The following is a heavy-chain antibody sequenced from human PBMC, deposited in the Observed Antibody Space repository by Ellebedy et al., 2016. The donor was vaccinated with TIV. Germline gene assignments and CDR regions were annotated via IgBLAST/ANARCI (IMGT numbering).Heavy chain of an antibody. Sequence: ASVKVSCXVSGYSLTDLSMHWVRQAPGQGLEWMGGFDPEDDEIIYAQKFQDRVTMTADTSTDTAYMEVTSLRSDDTAVYYCLTRRLVGFDYWGQGTQVTVSS. V-gene: IGHV1-24*01. CDR2: FDPEDDEI. D-gene: IGHD6-19*01. CDR3: LTRRLVGFDY. J-gene: IGHJ4*02. CDR1: GYSLTDLS.